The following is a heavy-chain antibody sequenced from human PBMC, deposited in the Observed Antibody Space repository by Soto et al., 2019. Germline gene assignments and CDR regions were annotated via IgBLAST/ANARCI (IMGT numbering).Heavy chain of an antibody. CDR1: GGSISGYY. J-gene: IGHJ5*02. D-gene: IGHD5-12*01. CDR3: ARAGGYEVQGNNWFDP. Sequence: QVQLQESGPGLLKPSETLSLTCTVSGGSISGYYWSWIRQPAGKGLEWIGRIYTSGSTNYNPSLKSRVTLSVDTSKNQFSLKLTSVTAADTAVYYCARAGGYEVQGNNWFDPWGQGTLVTVSS. V-gene: IGHV4-4*07. CDR2: IYTSGST.